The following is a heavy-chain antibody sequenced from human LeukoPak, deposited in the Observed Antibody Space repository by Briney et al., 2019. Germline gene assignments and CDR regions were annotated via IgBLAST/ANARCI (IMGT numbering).Heavy chain of an antibody. V-gene: IGHV3-7*01. Sequence: PGGSLRLSCAASGFTFSSYWMSWVRQAPGKGLEWVANIKQDGSEKYYVDSVKGRFTISRDNAKNSLCLQMNSLRAEDTAVYYCAKDRGYYGSGPTYFDSWGQGTLVTVSS. D-gene: IGHD3-10*01. J-gene: IGHJ4*02. CDR3: AKDRGYYGSGPTYFDS. CDR1: GFTFSSYW. CDR2: IKQDGSEK.